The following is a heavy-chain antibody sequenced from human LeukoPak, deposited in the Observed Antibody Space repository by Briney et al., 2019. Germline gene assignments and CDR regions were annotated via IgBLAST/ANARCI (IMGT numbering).Heavy chain of an antibody. CDR1: GGSISSYY. J-gene: IGHJ3*01. CDR2: IYITGST. CDR3: ARVRIGETSYDASDV. Sequence: NPSETLSLTCTVSGGSISSYYWTWIRQPPGKGLEWIGDIYITGSTNYNPYPKRRVTMSVDTSKNQFSLRLSSVTAADTAVYYCARVRIGETSYDASDVWGLGTMVTVSS. D-gene: IGHD1-26*01. V-gene: IGHV4-59*13.